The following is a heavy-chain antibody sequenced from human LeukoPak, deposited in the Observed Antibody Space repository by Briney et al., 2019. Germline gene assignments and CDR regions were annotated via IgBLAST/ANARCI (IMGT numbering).Heavy chain of an antibody. J-gene: IGHJ5*02. CDR3: ARDFPYYCSSTSCQNWFDP. V-gene: IGHV4-4*07. Sequence: SETLSLTCTVSGGSISSYYWSWIRQPAGKGLEWIGRIYTSGSTNYNPSLKSQVTMSVDTSKNQFSLKLSSVTAADTAVYYCARDFPYYCSSTSCQNWFDPWGQGTLVTVSS. D-gene: IGHD2-2*01. CDR1: GGSISSYY. CDR2: IYTSGST.